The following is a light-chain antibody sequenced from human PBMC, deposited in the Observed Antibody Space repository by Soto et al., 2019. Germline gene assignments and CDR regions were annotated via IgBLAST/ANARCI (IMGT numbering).Light chain of an antibody. Sequence: EVVMTQSPATLSVSPGERATLSCRASQSVSSSLAWYQQKPGQAPRLLIYGASTTATGIPARFSGSGSETEFTLTNSSLQSEDFAVYYCQQYNNWWTFGQGTKVEIK. CDR3: QQYNNWWT. CDR1: QSVSSS. CDR2: GAS. J-gene: IGKJ1*01. V-gene: IGKV3-15*01.